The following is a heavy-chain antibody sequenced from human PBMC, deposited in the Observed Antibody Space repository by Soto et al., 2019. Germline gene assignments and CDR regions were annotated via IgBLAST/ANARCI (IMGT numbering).Heavy chain of an antibody. CDR1: GFSISSYY. V-gene: IGHV4-59*01. J-gene: IGHJ5*02. CDR3: ARAYYDTSGYSLDP. Sequence: SETLSLTCILSGFSISSYYWSLIRQPPGKGLEWIGYIYYESTNYNPSLKSRVIISVDTSRNQFSLRLSSVTAADTAVYYCARAYYDTSGYSLDPWGQGTLVTVS. CDR2: IYYEST. D-gene: IGHD3-22*01.